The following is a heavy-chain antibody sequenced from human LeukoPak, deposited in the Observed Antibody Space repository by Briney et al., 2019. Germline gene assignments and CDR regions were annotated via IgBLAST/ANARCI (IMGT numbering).Heavy chain of an antibody. V-gene: IGHV3-23*01. CDR1: GFTFSSYA. J-gene: IGHJ1*01. Sequence: GGSLRLSCAASGFTFSSYAMSWVRQAPGKGLEWVSAISGSGGSTYYADSVKGQFTISRDNSKNTLYLQMNSLRAEDTAVYYCAKVSASIAVAGTDYFQHWGQGTLVTVSS. D-gene: IGHD6-19*01. CDR3: AKVSASIAVAGTDYFQH. CDR2: ISGSGGST.